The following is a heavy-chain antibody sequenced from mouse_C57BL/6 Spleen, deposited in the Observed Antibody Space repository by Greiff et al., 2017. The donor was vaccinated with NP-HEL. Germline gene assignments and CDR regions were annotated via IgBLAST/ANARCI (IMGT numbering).Heavy chain of an antibody. J-gene: IGHJ2*01. D-gene: IGHD1-1*01. CDR1: GYTFTSYG. CDR3: ARGDGSSLYYFDY. CDR2: IYPRSGNT. Sequence: LVESGAELARPGASVKLSCKASGYTFTSYGISWVKQRTRQGLEWIGEIYPRSGNTYYNEKFKGKATLTADKSSSTAYMELRSLTSEDSAVYFCARGDGSSLYYFDYWGQGTTLTVSS. V-gene: IGHV1-81*01.